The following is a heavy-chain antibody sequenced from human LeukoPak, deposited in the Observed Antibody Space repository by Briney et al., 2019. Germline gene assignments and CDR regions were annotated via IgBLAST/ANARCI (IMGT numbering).Heavy chain of an antibody. CDR1: GFTFSSYA. V-gene: IGHV3-23*01. D-gene: IGHD4-17*01. CDR2: ISGSVGGT. CDR3: AKAWRGDYIPDYFDY. J-gene: IGHJ4*02. Sequence: PGGSLRLSCAASGFTFSSYAMSWVRQAPGKGLEWVSAISGSVGGTYYADSVKGRFTISRDTSKNTLYLQMNSLRAEDTAVYYCAKAWRGDYIPDYFDYWGQGTLVTVSS.